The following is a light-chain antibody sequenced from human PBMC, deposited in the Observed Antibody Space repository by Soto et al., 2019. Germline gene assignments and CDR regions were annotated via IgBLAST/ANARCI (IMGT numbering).Light chain of an antibody. CDR2: EVS. Sequence: QSALTQPASVSGSPGQSITISCIGTSSDVGSYNLVSWYQQHPGKAPKVLIYEVSERPSGVSNRFSGSKSGNTASLTISGLQAEDEAEYYCCSYRGSDTSYVFGTGTKVTVL. J-gene: IGLJ1*01. CDR3: CSYRGSDTSYV. V-gene: IGLV2-23*02. CDR1: SSDVGSYNL.